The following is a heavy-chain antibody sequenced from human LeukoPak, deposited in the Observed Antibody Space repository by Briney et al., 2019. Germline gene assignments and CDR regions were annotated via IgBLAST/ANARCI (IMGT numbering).Heavy chain of an antibody. CDR1: GGSTSSDY. Sequence: SETLSLTCTVSGGSTSSDYWSWIRQSPGKGLERVGYVYNSGDTGKNPSLKSRVTILLDTSKNQCSLKLTSVSAADTAVYYCARLKLGAYFDLWGRGTLVTVSS. D-gene: IGHD3-16*01. V-gene: IGHV4-59*08. CDR3: ARLKLGAYFDL. CDR2: VYNSGDT. J-gene: IGHJ2*01.